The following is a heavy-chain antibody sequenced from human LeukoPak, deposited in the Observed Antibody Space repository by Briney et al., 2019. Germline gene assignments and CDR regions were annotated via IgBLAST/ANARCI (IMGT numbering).Heavy chain of an antibody. V-gene: IGHV4-30-2*01. CDR2: IYHSGST. CDR3: ARNYYYGSGSLFDY. D-gene: IGHD3-10*01. Sequence: SETLSLTCAVSGGSISSGGYSWSWIRQPPGKGLEWIGYIYHSGSTYYNPSLKSRVTISADRSKNQFSLKLSSVTAADTAVYYCARNYYYGSGSLFDYWGQGTLVTVSS. J-gene: IGHJ4*02. CDR1: GGSISSGGYS.